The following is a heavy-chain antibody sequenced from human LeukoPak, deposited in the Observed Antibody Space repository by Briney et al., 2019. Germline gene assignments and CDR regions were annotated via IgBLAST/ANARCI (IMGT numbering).Heavy chain of an antibody. V-gene: IGHV3-74*01. J-gene: IGHJ4*02. Sequence: GGSLRLSCAASGFIFSDYWMNWVRQAPGKGLVWVSLVNPDGSTTTYADSVKGRFTISRDNSKNTLYLQMNSLRDEDTALYYCAKAGIGVVGYFDYWGQGTLVTVSS. CDR1: GFIFSDYW. CDR2: VNPDGSTT. CDR3: AKAGIGVVGYFDY. D-gene: IGHD6-19*01.